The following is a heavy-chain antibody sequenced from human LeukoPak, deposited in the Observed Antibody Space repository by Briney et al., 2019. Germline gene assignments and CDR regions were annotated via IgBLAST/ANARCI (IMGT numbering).Heavy chain of an antibody. CDR1: DDSITMYY. V-gene: IGHV4-59*01. Sequence: SETLSLTCTVSDDSITMYYWTWIRQPPGKGLEWIGYIYYSGSTNYNPSLKSRVTISVDTSKNQFSLKLSSVTAADTAVYYCARLTAYYYMDVWGKGTTVTVSS. CDR3: ARLTAYYYMDV. J-gene: IGHJ6*03. D-gene: IGHD5-18*01. CDR2: IYYSGST.